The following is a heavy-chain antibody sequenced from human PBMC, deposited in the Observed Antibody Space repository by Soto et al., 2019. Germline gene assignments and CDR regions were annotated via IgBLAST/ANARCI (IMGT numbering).Heavy chain of an antibody. CDR3: VKDAHCSSTSCYIYYYGMDV. Sequence: GGSLRLSCSASGFTFSSCAMHWVRQAPGKGLEYVSAISSNGGSTYYADSVKGRFTISRDNSKNTLYLQMSSLRAEDTAVYYCVKDAHCSSTSCYIYYYGMDVWGQGTTVTVSS. CDR1: GFTFSSCA. CDR2: ISSNGGST. V-gene: IGHV3-64D*06. J-gene: IGHJ6*02. D-gene: IGHD2-2*02.